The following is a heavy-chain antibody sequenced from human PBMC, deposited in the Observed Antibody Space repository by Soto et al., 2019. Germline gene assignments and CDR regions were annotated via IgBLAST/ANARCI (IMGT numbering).Heavy chain of an antibody. CDR3: ARSYGDYVKGGFDP. J-gene: IGHJ5*02. CDR1: GGSISSYY. CDR2: IYYSGST. V-gene: IGHV4-59*01. Sequence: QVQLQESGPGLVKPSETLSLTCTVSGGSISSYYWSWIRQPPGKGLEWIGYIYYSGSTNYNPSLKVRVTISVDTSKNQFSLKLSSVTAADTAVYYCARSYGDYVKGGFDPWGQGTLVTVSS. D-gene: IGHD4-17*01.